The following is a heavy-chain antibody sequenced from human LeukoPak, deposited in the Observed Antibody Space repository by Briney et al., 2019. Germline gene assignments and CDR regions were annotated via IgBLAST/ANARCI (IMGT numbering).Heavy chain of an antibody. D-gene: IGHD3-16*02. V-gene: IGHV1-69*06. CDR3: ARDRGDYVWGSYRSSWFDP. J-gene: IGHJ5*02. CDR1: GGTFNSYA. CDR2: IIPIFGTA. Sequence: GASVKVSCKASGGTFNSYAISWVRQAPGQGLEWMGGIIPIFGTANYAQKFQGRVTITADKSTSTAYMEPSSLRSEDTAVYYCARDRGDYVWGSYRSSWFDPWGQGTLVTVSS.